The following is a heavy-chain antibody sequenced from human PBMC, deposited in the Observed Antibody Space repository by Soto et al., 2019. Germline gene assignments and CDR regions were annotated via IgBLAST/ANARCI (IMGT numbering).Heavy chain of an antibody. J-gene: IGHJ5*02. CDR2: IYYSGST. V-gene: IGHV4-31*03. CDR3: ASAGGFLDSDNWFDP. D-gene: IGHD3-3*01. Sequence: QVQLQEAGPGLVKPSQTLSLTCTVSGGSISSGGYYWSWIRQHPVKGLEWIGYIYYSGSTYYNPSLKRRVTISVDTSKHQFSLKLSSVTAADTAGYYCASAGGFLDSDNWFDPRGPGTRFTVSS. CDR1: GGSISSGGYY.